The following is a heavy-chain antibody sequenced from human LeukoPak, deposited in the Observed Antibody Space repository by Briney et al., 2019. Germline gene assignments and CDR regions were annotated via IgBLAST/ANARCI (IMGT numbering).Heavy chain of an antibody. CDR3: VASIINPSNY. CDR1: GFTFDDYA. Sequence: GGSLRLSCAASGFTFDDYAMHWVRQAPGKGLKWVSGISWNSGSIGYADSVKGRFTISRDNAKNSLYLQMNSLRAEDTALYYCVASIINPSNYWGQGTLVTVSS. D-gene: IGHD3-10*01. V-gene: IGHV3-9*01. J-gene: IGHJ4*02. CDR2: ISWNSGSI.